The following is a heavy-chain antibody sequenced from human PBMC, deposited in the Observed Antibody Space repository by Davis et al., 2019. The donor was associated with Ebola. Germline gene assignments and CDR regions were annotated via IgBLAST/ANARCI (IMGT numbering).Heavy chain of an antibody. CDR1: GFTFSSYS. CDR2: ISSSSSYI. CDR3: ARVSNKFGMDV. D-gene: IGHD1/OR15-1a*01. V-gene: IGHV3-21*04. J-gene: IGHJ6*02. Sequence: GESLKTSCAASGFTFSSYSMNWVRQASGKGVEWVAFISSSSSYIYYADSVKGRFTITRDNAKHSLYLQMTSLRAEDTAVYYCARVSNKFGMDVWGQGTTVTVSS.